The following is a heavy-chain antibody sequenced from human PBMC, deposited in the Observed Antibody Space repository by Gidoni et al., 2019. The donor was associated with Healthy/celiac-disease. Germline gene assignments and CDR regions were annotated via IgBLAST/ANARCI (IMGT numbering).Heavy chain of an antibody. Sequence: QVQLQESGPGLLKPSETLSPPCTVSGGSIRTYYWSWIRQPAGKGLEWIGRIYPSGSTNYNPSLKSRVTMSVDTSKNQFSLKLSSVTAADTAVYYCARDTYDILTGYPEGFDYWGQGTLVTVSS. V-gene: IGHV4-4*07. CDR1: GGSIRTYY. CDR2: IYPSGST. J-gene: IGHJ4*02. D-gene: IGHD3-9*01. CDR3: ARDTYDILTGYPEGFDY.